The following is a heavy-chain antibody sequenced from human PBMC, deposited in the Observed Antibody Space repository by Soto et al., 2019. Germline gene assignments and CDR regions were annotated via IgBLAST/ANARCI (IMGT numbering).Heavy chain of an antibody. CDR1: GAPISSGDYY. V-gene: IGHV4-30-4*01. Sequence: SETLSLTCTVSGAPISSGDYYWYWVRQAPGKGLEWVGYIYYSGSTYYNPSLKRRLDISLDVSRNQFSLRLTSVTASDTAVYLCARVGDGVDELSYWGPGMLVTVSS. J-gene: IGHJ4*02. D-gene: IGHD2-21*02. CDR3: ARVGDGVDELSY. CDR2: IYYSGST.